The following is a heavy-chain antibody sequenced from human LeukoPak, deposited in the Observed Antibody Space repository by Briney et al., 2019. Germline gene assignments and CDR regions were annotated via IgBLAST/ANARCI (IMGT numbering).Heavy chain of an antibody. V-gene: IGHV3-9*01. CDR2: ISWSGSST. CDR1: GFAFDDYG. J-gene: IGHJ4*02. CDR3: ARYGDPRRFDN. D-gene: IGHD2-21*02. Sequence: GGSLRLSCAASGFAFDDYGMHWVRQAPGKGLEWVSGISWSGSSTDYADSVKGRFTISRDNAKNSLYLQMNSLRVEDTAFYYCARYGDPRRFDNWGQGTLVTVSS.